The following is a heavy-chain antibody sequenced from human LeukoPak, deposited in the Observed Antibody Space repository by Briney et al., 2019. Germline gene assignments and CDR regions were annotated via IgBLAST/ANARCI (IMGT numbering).Heavy chain of an antibody. CDR3: ARAMPPGGYSGYDSPYYFDY. CDR1: GYTFTTHA. CDR2: INAGNGNT. V-gene: IGHV1-3*01. Sequence: ASVKVSCKASGYTFTTHALHWVRQAPGQRLEWMGWINAGNGNTKYSQKFQGRVTITSDTSATTVYMELSSLRSEDTAVYYCARAMPPGGYSGYDSPYYFDYWGQGTLVTVSS. J-gene: IGHJ4*02. D-gene: IGHD5-12*01.